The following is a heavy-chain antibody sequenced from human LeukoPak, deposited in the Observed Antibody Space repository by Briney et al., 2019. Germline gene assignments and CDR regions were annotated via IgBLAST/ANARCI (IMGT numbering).Heavy chain of an antibody. CDR1: GFIFSNYE. Sequence: GGSLRLSCVASGFIFSNYEMNWVRQAPGKGLEWVSAISGSGGSTYYADSVKGRFTISRDNSKNTLYLQMNSLRAEDTAVYYCAKDWQWLVPWGQGTLVTVSS. J-gene: IGHJ5*02. D-gene: IGHD6-19*01. CDR3: AKDWQWLVP. V-gene: IGHV3-23*01. CDR2: ISGSGGST.